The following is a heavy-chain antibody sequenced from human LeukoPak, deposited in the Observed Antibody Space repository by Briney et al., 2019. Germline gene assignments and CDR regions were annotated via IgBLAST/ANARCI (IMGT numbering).Heavy chain of an antibody. CDR2: IVGSSST. V-gene: IGHV3-21*01. Sequence: PGRSLRLSCAASGFTFSSYAMHWVRQAPGKGLEWVSSIVGSSSTYYADSLKGRFTISRDNAKNSLYLQMNSLRAEDTAVYYCARIGAGSSRDYWGQGTLVTVSS. CDR1: GFTFSSYA. D-gene: IGHD6-13*01. CDR3: ARIGAGSSRDY. J-gene: IGHJ4*02.